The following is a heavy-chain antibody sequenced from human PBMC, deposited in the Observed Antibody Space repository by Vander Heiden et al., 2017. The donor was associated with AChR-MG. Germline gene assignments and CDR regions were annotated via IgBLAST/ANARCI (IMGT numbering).Heavy chain of an antibody. CDR1: GFTFSSYG. CDR3: AKDMWSGRLIPAIAAAGRVGY. J-gene: IGHJ4*02. V-gene: IGHV3-30*18. D-gene: IGHD6-13*01. CDR2: ISYDGSNK. Sequence: QVQLVESGGGVVQPGRSLRLSCAASGFTFSSYGMHWVRQAPGKGLEWVAVISYDGSNKYYADSVKGRFTISRDNSKNTLYLQMNSLRAEDTAVYYCAKDMWSGRLIPAIAAAGRVGYWGQGTLVTVSS.